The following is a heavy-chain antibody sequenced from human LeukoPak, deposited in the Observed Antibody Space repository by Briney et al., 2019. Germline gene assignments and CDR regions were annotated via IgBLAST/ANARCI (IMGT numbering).Heavy chain of an antibody. Sequence: SETLSLTCTVSGGSISSYYWSWIRQPPGKGLEWIGYIYYSGSTNYNPSLKSRVTISVDTSKNQFSLKLSSVIAADTAVYYCARCHSSGWSANYYYYGMDVWGQGTTVTVSS. J-gene: IGHJ6*02. V-gene: IGHV4-59*08. CDR1: GGSISSYY. CDR3: ARCHSSGWSANYYYYGMDV. D-gene: IGHD6-19*01. CDR2: IYYSGST.